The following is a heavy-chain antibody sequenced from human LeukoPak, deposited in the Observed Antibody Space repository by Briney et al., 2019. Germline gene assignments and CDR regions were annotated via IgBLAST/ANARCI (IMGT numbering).Heavy chain of an antibody. J-gene: IGHJ4*02. Sequence: SETLSLTCTVSGGSISSYYWSWIRQPAGKGLEWIGRIYTSGSTNYNPSLKSRVTMSVDTSKNRFSLKLSSVTAADTAVYYCARVSCSSTSCYAYDYWGQGTLVTVSS. CDR2: IYTSGST. V-gene: IGHV4-4*07. CDR1: GGSISSYY. D-gene: IGHD2-2*01. CDR3: ARVSCSSTSCYAYDY.